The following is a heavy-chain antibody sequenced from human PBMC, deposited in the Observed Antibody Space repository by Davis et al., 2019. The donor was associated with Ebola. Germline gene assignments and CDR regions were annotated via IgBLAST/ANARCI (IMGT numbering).Heavy chain of an antibody. D-gene: IGHD2-15*01. J-gene: IGHJ6*02. V-gene: IGHV5-51*01. Sequence: GESLKISCKGSGYSFTSNWIGWVRQMPGKGLEWMGIIYPGDSDTRYSPSFQGQVTISADKSISTAYLQWSSLKASDTAMYYCARRCSGGSCYPTYYYYGMDVWGQGTTVTVSS. CDR3: ARRCSGGSCYPTYYYYGMDV. CDR2: IYPGDSDT. CDR1: GYSFTSNW.